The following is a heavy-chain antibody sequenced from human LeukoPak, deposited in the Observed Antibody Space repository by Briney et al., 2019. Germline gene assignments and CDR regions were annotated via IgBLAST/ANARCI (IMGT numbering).Heavy chain of an antibody. CDR1: GFTFSSYS. Sequence: GGSLRLSCAASGFTFSSYSMNWVRQAPGKGLEWVSYISSSSSTIYYADSVKGRFTISRDNAQNSLYLQMNSLRAEDTAVYYCARDLGSSSSYFDYWGQGTLVTVSS. CDR2: ISSSSSTI. CDR3: ARDLGSSSSYFDY. D-gene: IGHD6-13*01. J-gene: IGHJ4*02. V-gene: IGHV3-48*01.